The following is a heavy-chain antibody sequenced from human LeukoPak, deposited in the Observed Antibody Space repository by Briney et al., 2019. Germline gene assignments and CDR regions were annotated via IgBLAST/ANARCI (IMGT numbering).Heavy chain of an antibody. Sequence: SETLSLTCTVSGGSVSCGSYYWSWIRQPPGKGLEWIGYIYYSGSTNYNPSLKSRVTISVDTSKNQFSLKLSSVTAADTAVYYCAREQAVAGTGGVDYWGQGTLVTVSS. CDR2: IYYSGST. CDR3: AREQAVAGTGGVDY. J-gene: IGHJ4*02. CDR1: GGSVSCGSYY. D-gene: IGHD6-19*01. V-gene: IGHV4-61*01.